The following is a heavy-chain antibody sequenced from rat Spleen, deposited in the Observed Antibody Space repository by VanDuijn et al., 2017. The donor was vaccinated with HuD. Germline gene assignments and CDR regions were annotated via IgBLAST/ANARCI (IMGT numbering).Heavy chain of an antibody. CDR1: GFTFSDYN. D-gene: IGHD1-5*01. Sequence: EVQVLESGGGLVQPGRSLKLSCAASGFTFSDYNMAWVRQAPKKGLEWVSTISYDGSSTYCRDSVKGRCTISRDNAKTTLYLQMDSLRSEDTATYFCARQGIGTSRYYFDYCGQGVMVTVSS. CDR3: ARQGIGTSRYYFDY. V-gene: IGHV5-7*01. CDR2: ISYDGSST. J-gene: IGHJ2*01.